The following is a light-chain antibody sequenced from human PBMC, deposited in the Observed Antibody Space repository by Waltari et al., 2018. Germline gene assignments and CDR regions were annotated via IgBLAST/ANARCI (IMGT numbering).Light chain of an antibody. CDR2: ATS. CDR1: QNINTY. CDR3: QQCYTTPRT. V-gene: IGKV1-39*01. J-gene: IGKJ2*01. Sequence: DIQMTQSPSSLSASVGDRVTITCRASQNINTYLNWYQQKVGRTPKLLIYATSSLESGVPYRFSGSGSGTHFTLTINSLQPEDFATYSCQQCYTTPRTFGQGTNLEIK.